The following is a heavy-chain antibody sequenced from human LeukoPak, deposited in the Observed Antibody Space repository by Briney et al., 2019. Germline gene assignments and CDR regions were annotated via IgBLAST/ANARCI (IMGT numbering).Heavy chain of an antibody. CDR1: GFTFSDYY. V-gene: IGHV3-11*01. Sequence: GGSPRLSCAASGFTFSDYYMSWIRQAPVKGLEWVSYISSSGSTIYYADSVKGRFTISRDSAKNSLYLQMNSLRAEDTAVYYCAKDERHSSTWTTGYFDLWGRGTLVTVSS. CDR2: ISSSGSTI. J-gene: IGHJ2*01. D-gene: IGHD6-13*01. CDR3: AKDERHSSTWTTGYFDL.